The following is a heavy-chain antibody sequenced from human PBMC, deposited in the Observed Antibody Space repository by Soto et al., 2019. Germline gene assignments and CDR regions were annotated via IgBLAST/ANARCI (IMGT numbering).Heavy chain of an antibody. J-gene: IGHJ4*02. D-gene: IGHD2-15*01. CDR3: ARPKCSGGSCYSWSLDY. V-gene: IGHV4-31*03. CDR1: GGSITTGGYY. Sequence: SETLSLTCTVSGGSITTGGYYWSWIRQLPGKGLEWIGHRYYSESTYYNPSLKSRVSISLDTSKNQFPLKLSFVTAADTAMYYCARPKCSGGSCYSWSLDYWGQGTPVTVSS. CDR2: RYYSEST.